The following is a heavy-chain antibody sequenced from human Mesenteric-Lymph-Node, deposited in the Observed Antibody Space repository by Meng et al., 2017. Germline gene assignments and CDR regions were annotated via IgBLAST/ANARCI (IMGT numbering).Heavy chain of an antibody. Sequence: EVQLVESGGGLVKPGGSLSLSCAASGFTFSSYRMNWVRQAPGKGLEWVSSISSSSSYIYYADSVKGRFTISRDNAKNSLYLQMNSLRAEDTAVYYCARNVRLRDGYNSDYWGQGTLVTVSS. D-gene: IGHD5-24*01. CDR2: ISSSSSYI. CDR3: ARNVRLRDGYNSDY. J-gene: IGHJ4*02. CDR1: GFTFSSYR. V-gene: IGHV3-21*01.